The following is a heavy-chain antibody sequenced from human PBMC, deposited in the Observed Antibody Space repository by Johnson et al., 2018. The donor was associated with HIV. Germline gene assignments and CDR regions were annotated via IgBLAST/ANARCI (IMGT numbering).Heavy chain of an antibody. Sequence: QVQLVESGGGVVQPGRSLRLSCAASGFTLSSYGMHWVRRAPGKGLEWVAVIWYDGNNKYYADYVKGRFTISRDNSKNTLYLQMNSLRAEDTAVYYCAKDKSNAFDIWGQGTMVTVSS. J-gene: IGHJ3*02. V-gene: IGHV3-33*06. CDR2: IWYDGNNK. CDR3: AKDKSNAFDI. CDR1: GFTLSSYG.